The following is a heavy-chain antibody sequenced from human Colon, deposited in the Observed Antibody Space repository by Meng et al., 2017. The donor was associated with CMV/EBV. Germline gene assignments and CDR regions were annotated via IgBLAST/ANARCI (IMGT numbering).Heavy chain of an antibody. D-gene: IGHD1-26*01. CDR2: IIPILGIA. CDR1: GGTFSSYT. J-gene: IGHJ4*02. Sequence: KVSCKASGGTFSSYTISWVRQAPGQGLEWMGRIIPILGIANYAQKFQGRVTITADKSTSTAYMELSSLRSEDTAVYYCARTIVGAISGSLFDYWGQGTLVTVSS. V-gene: IGHV1-69*02. CDR3: ARTIVGAISGSLFDY.